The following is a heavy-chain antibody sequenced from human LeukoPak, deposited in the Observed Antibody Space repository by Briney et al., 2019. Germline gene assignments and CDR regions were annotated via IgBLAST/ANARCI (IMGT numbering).Heavy chain of an antibody. CDR1: GFTFSSYA. J-gene: IGHJ4*02. V-gene: IGHV3-23*01. D-gene: IGHD3-9*01. CDR3: AADPNYDILTGYLLDY. CDR2: ISGSGGST. Sequence: PGGSLRLSCAASGFTFSSYAMSWVRQAPGKGLEWVSAISGSGGSTYYADSVKGRFTISRDNSKNTLYLQMNSLRAEDTAVYYCAADPNYDILTGYLLDYWGQGTLVTVSS.